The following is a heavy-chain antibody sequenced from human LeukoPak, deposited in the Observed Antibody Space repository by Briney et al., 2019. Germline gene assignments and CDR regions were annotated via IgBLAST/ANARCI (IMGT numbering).Heavy chain of an antibody. J-gene: IGHJ4*02. V-gene: IGHV1-18*01. CDR2: ISPNNGNT. CDR3: ARDVSSNGWFWSFFGH. D-gene: IGHD6-19*01. CDR1: GYTFTSYG. Sequence: ASVKVSCKASGYTFTSYGISWVRQAPGQGLEWMGWISPNNGNTNYAQKLQGRVTMTTDTSSTTAYMELRSLRSDDTAVYCCARDVSSNGWFWSFFGHWGQGTPVTVSS.